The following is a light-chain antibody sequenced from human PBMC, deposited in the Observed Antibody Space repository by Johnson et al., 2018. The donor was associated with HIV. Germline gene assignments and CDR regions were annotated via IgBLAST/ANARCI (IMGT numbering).Light chain of an antibody. CDR2: DNN. V-gene: IGLV1-51*01. CDR3: GTWDSSLTSYV. CDR1: SSNVGSSF. J-gene: IGLJ1*01. Sequence: QSVLTQPPSVSAAPGQTVTISCSGSSSNVGSSFVSWYRQVPGTAPKLLIYDNNKRPSGIPGRFSGSKSGPSATLGITGLQTVDEADYYCGTWDSSLTSYVFGAGTKVTVL.